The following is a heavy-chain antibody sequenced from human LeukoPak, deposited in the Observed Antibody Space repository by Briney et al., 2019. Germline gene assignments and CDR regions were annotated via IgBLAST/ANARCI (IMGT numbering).Heavy chain of an antibody. D-gene: IGHD1-26*01. CDR3: VKDSPPRYSGSPPAY. CDR2: INKDGGEK. Sequence: GRSLRLSCAASGFTFSSYWMSWVRQAPGKGLEWVANINKDGGEKYYVDSVKGRFTISRDNAKNSLYLQMNSLRADDTAVYYCVKDSPPRYSGSPPAYWGQGTLVTVSS. V-gene: IGHV3-7*03. J-gene: IGHJ4*02. CDR1: GFTFSSYW.